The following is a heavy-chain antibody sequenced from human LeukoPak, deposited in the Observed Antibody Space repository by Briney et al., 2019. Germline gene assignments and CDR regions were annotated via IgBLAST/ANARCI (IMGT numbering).Heavy chain of an antibody. Sequence: GGSLRLSCAASGFTFSNSAMSWVRQAPGKGLECDSTLSGSGTTTYYADSVKGRFTISRDNSKNTLYLQMNSLRAEDTAVYYCAKGIYSSGWSYFDYWGHGTLVTVPS. CDR3: AKGIYSSGWSYFDY. D-gene: IGHD6-19*01. V-gene: IGHV3-23*01. CDR2: LSGSGTTT. CDR1: GFTFSNSA. J-gene: IGHJ4*01.